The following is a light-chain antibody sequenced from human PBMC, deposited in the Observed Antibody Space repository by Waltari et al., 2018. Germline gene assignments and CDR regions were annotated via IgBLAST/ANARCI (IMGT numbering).Light chain of an antibody. J-gene: IGKJ4*01. Sequence: EIVLTQSPATLSLSHGERATLSCRASQSVSSYLAWYQQKPGQAPRLLIYDASNRATGIPARFSGSGSGTDFTLTISSLEPEDFAVYYCQQRSNWPPGLTFGGGTKVEIK. CDR2: DAS. V-gene: IGKV3-11*01. CDR1: QSVSSY. CDR3: QQRSNWPPGLT.